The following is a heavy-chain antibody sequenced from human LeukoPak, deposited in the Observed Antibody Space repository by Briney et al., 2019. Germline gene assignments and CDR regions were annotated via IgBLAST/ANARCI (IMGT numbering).Heavy chain of an antibody. V-gene: IGHV4-4*07. J-gene: IGHJ4*02. Sequence: SETLSLSCTASGCSITSYFWTWIRRPAGKGLEWIGRIYTSGSTSYTPSLRSRVTMSVDTSKNQVSLNLSAVTAADTAVYYCATKTETVAGRGLDYWGQGTLVTVSS. D-gene: IGHD6-19*01. CDR1: GCSITSYF. CDR2: IYTSGST. CDR3: ATKTETVAGRGLDY.